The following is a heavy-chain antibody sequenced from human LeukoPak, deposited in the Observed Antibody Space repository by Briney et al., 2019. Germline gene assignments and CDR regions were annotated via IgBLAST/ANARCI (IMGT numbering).Heavy chain of an antibody. V-gene: IGHV3-64D*06. J-gene: IGHJ4*02. Sequence: PGGSLRLSCSASGFIFTDYTIHWVRQAPGKGLEYVSAITNYGDATYYADSVKGRFNISRDNSKNTVWLQMSSLRPEDTAVYYCVKDTRDTRDDYWGQGTLVTVSS. CDR3: VKDTRDTRDDY. D-gene: IGHD5-24*01. CDR2: ITNYGDAT. CDR1: GFIFTDYT.